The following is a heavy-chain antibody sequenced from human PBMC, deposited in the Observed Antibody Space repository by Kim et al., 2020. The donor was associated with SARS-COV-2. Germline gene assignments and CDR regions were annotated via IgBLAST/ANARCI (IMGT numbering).Heavy chain of an antibody. Sequence: SETLSLTCTVSGGSISSYYWSWIRQPPGKGLEWIGYIYYSGSTNYNPSLKSRVTISVDTSKNQFSLKLSSVTAADTAVYYCARETFVVRGGVSNWFDPWG. CDR2: IYYSGST. J-gene: IGHJ5*02. D-gene: IGHD3-10*01. V-gene: IGHV4-59*12. CDR3: ARETFVVRGGVSNWFDP. CDR1: GGSISSYY.